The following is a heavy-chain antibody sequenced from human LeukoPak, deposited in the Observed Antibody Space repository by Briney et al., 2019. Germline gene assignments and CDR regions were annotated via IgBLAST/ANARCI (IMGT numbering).Heavy chain of an antibody. D-gene: IGHD3-22*01. CDR1: GFTFSSYW. V-gene: IGHV3-74*01. Sequence: GGALRLSCAASGFTFSSYWMHWVRQAPGKGLVWVSRINRDGSSTSYADSVKGRFTISRDNANNTPYLQMNSLRAEDTAVYYCARDYYYDSSGYHYWGQGTLVTVSS. CDR2: INRDGSST. CDR3: ARDYYYDSSGYHY. J-gene: IGHJ4*02.